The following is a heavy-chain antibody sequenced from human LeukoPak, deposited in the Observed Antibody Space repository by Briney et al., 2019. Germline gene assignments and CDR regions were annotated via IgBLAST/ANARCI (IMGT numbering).Heavy chain of an antibody. CDR1: GGTFSSYA. Sequence: ASVKVSCKXSGGTFSSYAISWVRQSPGQGLEWVGGIIPIFGTANYAQKFQGRVTITADESTSTAYVELSSLRSEDTAVYYCAIWGVVTRASDAFDIWGQGTMVTVSS. V-gene: IGHV1-69*13. CDR2: IIPIFGTA. D-gene: IGHD4-23*01. J-gene: IGHJ3*02. CDR3: AIWGVVTRASDAFDI.